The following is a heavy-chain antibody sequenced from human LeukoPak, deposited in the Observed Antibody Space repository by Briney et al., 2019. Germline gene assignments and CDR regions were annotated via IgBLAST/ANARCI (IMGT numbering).Heavy chain of an antibody. Sequence: GGSLRLSCAASGFTFSSYSMNWVRQAPGKGLEWVSSISSSSSYIYYADSVKGRFTISRDNSKNTLYLQMNSLRAEDTAVYYCAKDGAGYGDYGEIDYWGQGTLVTVSS. CDR1: GFTFSSYS. CDR3: AKDGAGYGDYGEIDY. CDR2: ISSSSSYI. D-gene: IGHD4-17*01. V-gene: IGHV3-21*04. J-gene: IGHJ4*02.